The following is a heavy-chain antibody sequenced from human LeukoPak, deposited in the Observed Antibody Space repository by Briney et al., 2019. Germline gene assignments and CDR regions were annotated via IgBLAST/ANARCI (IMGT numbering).Heavy chain of an antibody. D-gene: IGHD6-13*01. V-gene: IGHV3-20*04. CDR1: GFTFDDYG. CDR3: ARNKYSSSWYGTFDY. CDR2: INWNGGST. J-gene: IGHJ4*02. Sequence: PGGSLRLPCAASGFTFDDYGMSWVRQAPGKGLEWVSGINWNGGSTGYADSVKGRFTISRDNAKNSLYLQMNSLRAEDTALYYCARNKYSSSWYGTFDYWGQGTLVTVSS.